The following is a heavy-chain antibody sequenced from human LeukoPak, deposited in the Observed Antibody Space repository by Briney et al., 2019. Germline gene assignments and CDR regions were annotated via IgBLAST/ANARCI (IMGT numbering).Heavy chain of an antibody. J-gene: IGHJ4*02. Sequence: GGSLRLSCAVSGLTFDDYAMSWVRQAPGRGLEWVSAISKSGGHTYYTPSAKGRFTIYRDNSKNTQYLQMNSLRAEDTAVYYCARDREVVTAIGSLDYWGQGTLVTVSS. CDR1: GLTFDDYA. D-gene: IGHD2-21*02. CDR3: ARDREVVTAIGSLDY. V-gene: IGHV3-23*01. CDR2: ISKSGGHT.